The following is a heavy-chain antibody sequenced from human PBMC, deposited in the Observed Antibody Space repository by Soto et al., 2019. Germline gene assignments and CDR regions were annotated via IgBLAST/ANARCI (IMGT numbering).Heavy chain of an antibody. CDR3: ARDIAETSIAARQDKPPHYYYGMDV. V-gene: IGHV1-46*01. Sequence: ASVKVSCKASGYTFTSYYMHWVRQAPGQGIEWMGIINPSGGSTSYAQKFQGRVTMTRDTSTSTVYMELSSMRSEDTAVYYCARDIAETSIAARQDKPPHYYYGMDVWGQGTTVTVSS. CDR2: INPSGGST. J-gene: IGHJ6*02. D-gene: IGHD6-6*01. CDR1: GYTFTSYY.